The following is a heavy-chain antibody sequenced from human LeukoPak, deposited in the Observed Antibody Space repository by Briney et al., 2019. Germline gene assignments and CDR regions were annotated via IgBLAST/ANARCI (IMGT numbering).Heavy chain of an antibody. CDR2: ISGSGAYT. CDR3: AKGTLTAGLYYYYYMDV. Sequence: GGSLRLSCAASGFTFTAYAMSWVRQAPEKGLEWVSAISGSGAYTYYADSVKGRFTISRDNSKNTLYLQMNSLRAEDTAVYFCAKGTLTAGLYYYYYMDVWGIGTTVTVSS. CDR1: GFTFTAYA. V-gene: IGHV3-23*01. J-gene: IGHJ6*03. D-gene: IGHD6-13*01.